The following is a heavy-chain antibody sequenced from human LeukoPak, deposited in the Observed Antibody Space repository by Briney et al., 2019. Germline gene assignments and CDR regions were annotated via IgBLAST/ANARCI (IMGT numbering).Heavy chain of an antibody. D-gene: IGHD3-22*01. CDR2: ISGSSGAT. CDR3: AKKTPYYYDITGYSIED. J-gene: IGHJ4*02. CDR1: GFTFSNYA. V-gene: IGHV3-23*01. Sequence: GGSLRLSCAASGFTFSNYAMNWVRQAPGKGLEWVSGISGSSGATYYADSVKGRFTISRDNSKNTVYLQMNSLRAEDTAIYYCAKKTPYYYDITGYSIEDWGQGALVTVSS.